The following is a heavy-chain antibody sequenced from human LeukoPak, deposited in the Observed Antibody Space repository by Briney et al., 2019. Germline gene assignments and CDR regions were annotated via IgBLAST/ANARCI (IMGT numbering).Heavy chain of an antibody. J-gene: IGHJ6*03. Sequence: SETLSLTCTVSGGSISTNYWGWIRQPPGKGLEWIGTISYGGNTFFNPSLKSRVTLSVDTSRNQFSLSLKSVTAADTGIYYCARPRTGPLYYIDIWGKGTTVTVSS. CDR1: GGSISTNY. CDR3: ARPRTGPLYYIDI. V-gene: IGHV4-39*01. D-gene: IGHD1/OR15-1a*01. CDR2: ISYGGNT.